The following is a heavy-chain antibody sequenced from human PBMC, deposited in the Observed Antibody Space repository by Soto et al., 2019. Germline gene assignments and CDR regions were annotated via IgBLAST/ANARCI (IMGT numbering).Heavy chain of an antibody. V-gene: IGHV3-30*18. CDR3: VKRGYGDYKRLPPLPDY. CDR1: GFTFSSYG. J-gene: IGHJ4*02. CDR2: ISYDGSNK. D-gene: IGHD4-17*01. Sequence: QVQLVESGGGVVQPGRSLRLSCAASGFTFSSYGMHWVRQAPGKGLEWVAVISYDGSNKYYADSVKGRFTISRDNSKNTLYLQMNSLRAEDTAVYYCVKRGYGDYKRLPPLPDYWGQGTLVTVSS.